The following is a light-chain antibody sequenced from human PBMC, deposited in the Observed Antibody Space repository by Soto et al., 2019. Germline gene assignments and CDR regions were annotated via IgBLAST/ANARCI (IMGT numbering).Light chain of an antibody. CDR1: QSISSW. CDR3: QQYNSSPWT. J-gene: IGKJ1*01. CDR2: KAS. Sequence: DIQMTQSPSTLSASVGDRVTITCWASQSISSWLAWYQQKPGKAPKLLTYKASSLESGVPSRFSGSGSGTEFTLTISSLQPDDFATYYCQQYNSSPWTFGQGTKVEIK. V-gene: IGKV1-5*03.